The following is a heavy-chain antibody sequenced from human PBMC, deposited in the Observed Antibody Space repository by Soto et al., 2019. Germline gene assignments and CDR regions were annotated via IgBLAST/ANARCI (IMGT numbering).Heavy chain of an antibody. Sequence: ETLSITKTVSGGSVSSGSWSWKWIRTHPGKGLEWIGFIYDNRTFNYNASLKSRVTISVDTSKNQFSLKLSSVTAADTAVYYCARDKQQLAPYYYYGMDVWGQGTTVTRSS. V-gene: IGHV4-61*01. CDR2: IYDNRTF. J-gene: IGHJ6*02. CDR3: ARDKQQLAPYYYYGMDV. CDR1: GGSVSSGSWS. D-gene: IGHD6-13*01.